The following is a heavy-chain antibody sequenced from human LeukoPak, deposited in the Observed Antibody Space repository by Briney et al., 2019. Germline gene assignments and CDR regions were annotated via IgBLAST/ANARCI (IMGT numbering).Heavy chain of an antibody. CDR3: ARARGSIVPFDY. Sequence: GGSLRLSCAASGFTFSSYWMRWVRQAPGKGLVWVSRINSDGSSTSYADSVKGRFTISRDNAKNTLYLQMNSLRAEDTAVYYCARARGSIVPFDYWGQGTLVTVSS. CDR1: GFTFSSYW. CDR2: INSDGSST. D-gene: IGHD3-10*01. J-gene: IGHJ4*02. V-gene: IGHV3-74*01.